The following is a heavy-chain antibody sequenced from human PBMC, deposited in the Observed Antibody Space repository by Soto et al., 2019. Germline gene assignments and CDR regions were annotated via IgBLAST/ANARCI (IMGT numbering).Heavy chain of an antibody. J-gene: IGHJ3*02. D-gene: IGHD3-10*01. V-gene: IGHV3-66*01. CDR3: ASRYYYGSGSYFPHAFDI. CDR1: GFTVSSNY. CDR2: IYSGGST. Sequence: GGSLRLSCAASGFTVSSNYMSWVRQAPGKGLEWVSVIYSGGSTYYADSVKGRFTISRDNSKNTLYLQMNSLRAEDTAVYYCASRYYYGSGSYFPHAFDIWGQGTMVTVSS.